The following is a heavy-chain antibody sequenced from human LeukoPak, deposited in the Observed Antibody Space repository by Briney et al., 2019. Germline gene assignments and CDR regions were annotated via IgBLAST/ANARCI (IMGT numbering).Heavy chain of an antibody. CDR2: IYSGGST. V-gene: IGHV3-66*01. CDR3: ARDIAAAGYFDY. Sequence: GGSLRLSCAASGFTVSSNYMSWVRQAPGKGLEWVSVIYSGGSTYYADSVKGRFTISRDNSKNTLYLQMNSLRAEDTAVYYCARDIAAAGYFDYWGQGTLVTVSS. J-gene: IGHJ4*02. D-gene: IGHD6-13*01. CDR1: GFTVSSNY.